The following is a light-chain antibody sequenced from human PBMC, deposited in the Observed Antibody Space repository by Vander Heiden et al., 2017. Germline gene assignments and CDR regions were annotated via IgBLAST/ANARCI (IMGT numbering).Light chain of an antibody. V-gene: IGLV7-46*01. CDR3: LLVHGGICV. J-gene: IGLJ3*02. CDR2: DTT. CDR1: TGAVTSGHY. Sequence: QAVVTQEPSLTVSPGGTVTLTCGSSTGAVTSGHYPYWFQQKPGQAPKTLIYDTTNKQSWTPARFSGSLLGGKAALTLSGAQPEDEAEYYCLLVHGGICVIGGGTKLTVL.